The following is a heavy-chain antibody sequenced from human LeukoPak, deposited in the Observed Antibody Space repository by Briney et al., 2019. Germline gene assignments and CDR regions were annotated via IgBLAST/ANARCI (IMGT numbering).Heavy chain of an antibody. V-gene: IGHV4-31*03. J-gene: IGHJ4*02. CDR2: IYYSGST. CDR3: ARGLYGDSAVDY. CDR1: GGPISSGAYY. D-gene: IGHD4-17*01. Sequence: SETLSLTCTVSGGPISSGAYYWSWIRQHPGNGLGWIGYIYYSGSTYYNPSLRSRVTISLDTSKSQSSLKLSSVTAADTAVYYCARGLYGDSAVDYWGQGTLVTVSS.